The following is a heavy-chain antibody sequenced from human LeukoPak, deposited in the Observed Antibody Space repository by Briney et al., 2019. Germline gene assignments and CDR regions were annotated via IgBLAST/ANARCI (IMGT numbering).Heavy chain of an antibody. CDR3: TTGPYDILTGYYYYYYYGMDV. D-gene: IGHD3-9*01. Sequence: PGGSLRLSCAASGFTFSNAWMNWVRQAPGKGLEWVGRIKSKTDGGTTDYAAPVKGRFTISRDDSKNTLYLQMNSLKTEDTAVYYCTTGPYDILTGYYYYYYYGMDVWGQGTTVTVSS. J-gene: IGHJ6*02. CDR1: GFTFSNAW. CDR2: IKSKTDGGTT. V-gene: IGHV3-15*07.